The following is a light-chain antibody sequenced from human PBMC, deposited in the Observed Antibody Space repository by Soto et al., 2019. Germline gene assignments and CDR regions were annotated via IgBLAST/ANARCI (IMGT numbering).Light chain of an antibody. Sequence: QLVLTQSPSASASLGASVKLTCTLSSGHSSYAIAWHQQQPEKGPRYLMKLNSDGRHFKGDGIPDRFSGSSSGAERYLTISSLQSEDEADYYCQTWGTGIRVVFGGGTKLTVL. CDR2: LNSDGRH. CDR3: QTWGTGIRVV. CDR1: SGHSSYA. V-gene: IGLV4-69*01. J-gene: IGLJ2*01.